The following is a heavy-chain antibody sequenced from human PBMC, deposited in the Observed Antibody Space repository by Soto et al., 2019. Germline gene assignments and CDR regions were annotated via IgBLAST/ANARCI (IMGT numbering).Heavy chain of an antibody. CDR1: GFTFSSYS. Sequence: GGSLRLSCAASGFTFSSYSMNWVRQAPGKGLEWVSSISSSSSHIYYADSVKGRFTISRDNAKNSLYLQMNSLRAEDTAVYYCAREGGVDTAMVSSGMDVWGQGTTVTVSS. D-gene: IGHD5-18*01. V-gene: IGHV3-21*01. CDR2: ISSSSSHI. J-gene: IGHJ6*02. CDR3: AREGGVDTAMVSSGMDV.